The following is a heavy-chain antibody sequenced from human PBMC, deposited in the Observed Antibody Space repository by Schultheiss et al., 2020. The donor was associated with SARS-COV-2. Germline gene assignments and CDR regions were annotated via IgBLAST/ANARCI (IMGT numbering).Heavy chain of an antibody. D-gene: IGHD3-22*01. CDR3: AKDQGWYYYDSSGNNYYYYYMDV. J-gene: IGHJ6*03. CDR1: GFTFSSYG. Sequence: GGSLRLSCSASGFTFSSYGMHWVRQAPGKGLEWVAVIWYDGSNKYYADSVKGRFTISRENSKNTLYLQMNSLRAEDTAVYYCAKDQGWYYYDSSGNNYYYYYMDVWGKGTTVTVSS. V-gene: IGHV3-33*06. CDR2: IWYDGSNK.